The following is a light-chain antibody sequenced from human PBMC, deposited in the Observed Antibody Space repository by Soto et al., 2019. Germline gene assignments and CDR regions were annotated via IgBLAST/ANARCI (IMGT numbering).Light chain of an antibody. V-gene: IGLV8-61*01. Sequence: QTVVTQEPSFSVSPGGTVTLTCGLSSGSVSPSYYPGWFQQTPGQAPRALIYTTNTRSSGVPDRFSGSILGNKAALTITGAQAGDESDYYCVLYMGSGIWVFGGGTKLTV. J-gene: IGLJ3*02. CDR3: VLYMGSGIWV. CDR2: TTN. CDR1: SGSVSPSYY.